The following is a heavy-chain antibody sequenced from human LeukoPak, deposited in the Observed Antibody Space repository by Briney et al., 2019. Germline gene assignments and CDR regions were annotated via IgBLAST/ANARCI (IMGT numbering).Heavy chain of an antibody. CDR3: ATFGPDIVVVVARAFDI. CDR2: FDPEDGET. Sequence: ASVKVSCKASGYTVTSYYMHWVRQAPGKGLEWMGGFDPEDGETIYAQKFQGRVTMTEDTSTDTAYMELSSLRSEDAAVYYCATFGPDIVVVVARAFDIWGQGTMVTVSS. D-gene: IGHD2-15*01. J-gene: IGHJ3*02. V-gene: IGHV1-24*01. CDR1: GYTVTSYY.